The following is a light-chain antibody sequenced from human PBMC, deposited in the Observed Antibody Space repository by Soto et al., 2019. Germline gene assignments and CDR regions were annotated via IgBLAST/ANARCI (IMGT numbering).Light chain of an antibody. Sequence: DIQMTQSPSSRSAYVGDRVTITFQASQDIDKYLNWYQQKPGRAPQLLIYDSPTLEPGVPSRFSGSGSETEFTLTISGLQPGDSATYYCQQYNSYSPTFGQGTKVDIK. CDR1: QDIDKY. CDR3: QQYNSYSPT. J-gene: IGKJ1*01. V-gene: IGKV1-5*01. CDR2: DSP.